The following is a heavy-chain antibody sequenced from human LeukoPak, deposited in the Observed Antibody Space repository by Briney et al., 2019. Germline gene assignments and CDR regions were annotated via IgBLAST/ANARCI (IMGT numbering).Heavy chain of an antibody. CDR1: GFTFSSYA. J-gene: IGHJ5*02. D-gene: IGHD2-2*01. Sequence: GGSLRLSCAASGFTFSSYAMNWVRQAPGKGLEWVSTISGSGGSTYYADSVKGRFTISRDNSKNTLYLKMNSLRAEDTAVYYCAATAGGYCSSISCPLRWFDPWGQGTLVTVSS. V-gene: IGHV3-23*01. CDR3: AATAGGYCSSISCPLRWFDP. CDR2: ISGSGGST.